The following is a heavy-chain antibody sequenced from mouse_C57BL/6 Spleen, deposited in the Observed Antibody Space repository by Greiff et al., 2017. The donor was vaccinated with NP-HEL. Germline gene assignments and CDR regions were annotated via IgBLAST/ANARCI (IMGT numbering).Heavy chain of an antibody. J-gene: IGHJ4*01. CDR3: ARWPVYGYDGRYAMDY. CDR2: IDPSDSYH. D-gene: IGHD2-2*01. V-gene: IGHV1-69*01. CDR1: GYTFTSYW. Sequence: QVQLQQPGAELVMPGASVKLSCKASGYTFTSYWMHWVKQRPGQGLEWIGEIDPSDSYHNYNQKFKGKSTLTVDKSSSTAYMQLSSLTSEDSAVYYCARWPVYGYDGRYAMDYWGQGTSVTVSS.